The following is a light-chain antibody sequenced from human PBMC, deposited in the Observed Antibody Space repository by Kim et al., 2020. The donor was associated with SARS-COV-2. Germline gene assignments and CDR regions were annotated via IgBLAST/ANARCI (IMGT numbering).Light chain of an antibody. V-gene: IGLV2-8*01. CDR2: EVN. CDR1: SSAVGGYNY. Sequence: GQSVTISCTGTSSAVGGYNYVSWYQQHPGKAPKLMIYEVNKRPSGVPDRFSGSKSGNTASLTVSGLQAEDEADYYCSSYAGSDNYVFGTGTQLTVL. J-gene: IGLJ1*01. CDR3: SSYAGSDNYV.